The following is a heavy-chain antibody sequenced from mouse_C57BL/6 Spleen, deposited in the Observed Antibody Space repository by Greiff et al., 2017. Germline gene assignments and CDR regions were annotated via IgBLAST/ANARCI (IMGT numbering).Heavy chain of an antibody. D-gene: IGHD2-1*01. J-gene: IGHJ1*03. Sequence: QVQLQQSGPELVKPGASVKISCKASGYSFTSYYIHWVKQRPGQGLEWIGWIYPGSGNTKYTEKFKGKATLTADTSSSTAYMQRSSLTSEDSAVYYGARSGYGNFWYYDVWGTGTTVTVSS. CDR2: IYPGSGNT. V-gene: IGHV1-66*01. CDR3: ARSGYGNFWYYDV. CDR1: GYSFTSYY.